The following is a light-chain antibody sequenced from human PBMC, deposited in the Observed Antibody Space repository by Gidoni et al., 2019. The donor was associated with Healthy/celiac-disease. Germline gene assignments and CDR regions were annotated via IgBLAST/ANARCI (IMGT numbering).Light chain of an antibody. CDR1: SSDVGGYNY. CDR2: EVS. V-gene: IGLV2-14*01. J-gene: IGLJ3*02. Sequence: QSALTQPASVSGSPGQSITISCTGTSSDVGGYNYVSWYPHPPGKAPKLMIYEVSNRPSGVSNRFSGSKSGNTASLTISGLQAEDESDYYCSSYTSSSSWVFGGGTKLTVL. CDR3: SSYTSSSSWV.